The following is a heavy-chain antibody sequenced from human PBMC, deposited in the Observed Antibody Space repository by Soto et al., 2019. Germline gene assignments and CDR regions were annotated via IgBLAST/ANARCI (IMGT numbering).Heavy chain of an antibody. CDR3: AKDIRGFDGSGPFDY. CDR1: GFTFSSYA. CDR2: ISGSGGST. J-gene: IGHJ4*02. V-gene: IGHV3-23*01. Sequence: GGSLRLSCAASGFTFSSYAMSWVRQAPGKGLERVSAISGSGGSTYYADSVKGRFTISRDNSKNTLYLQMNSLRAEDTAVYYCAKDIRGFDGSGPFDYWGQGTLVTVSS. D-gene: IGHD3-10*01.